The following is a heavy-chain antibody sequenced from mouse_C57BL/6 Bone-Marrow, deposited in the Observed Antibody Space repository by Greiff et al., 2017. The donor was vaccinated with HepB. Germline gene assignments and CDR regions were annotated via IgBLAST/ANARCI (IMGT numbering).Heavy chain of an antibody. Sequence: EVQLQQSGPELVKPGASVKISCKASGYTFTDYYMNWVKQSHGKSLEWIGDINPNNGGTSYNQKFKGKATLTVDKSSSTAYMELRSLTSEDSAVYYCAYQWIYYGNYGYFDVWGTGTTVTVSS. V-gene: IGHV1-26*01. CDR1: GYTFTDYY. CDR2: INPNNGGT. CDR3: AYQWIYYGNYGYFDV. D-gene: IGHD2-1*01. J-gene: IGHJ1*03.